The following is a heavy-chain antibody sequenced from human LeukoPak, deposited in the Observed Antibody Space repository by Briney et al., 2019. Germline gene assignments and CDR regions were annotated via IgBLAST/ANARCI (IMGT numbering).Heavy chain of an antibody. Sequence: PSETLSLTCTVSGGSISSYYWSWIRQPPGKGLDWIGYIYYSGSTNYNPSLKSRVTISVDTSKNQFSLKLSSVTAADTAVYYCASSLGYDAYYFDYWGQGTLVTVSS. D-gene: IGHD5-12*01. V-gene: IGHV4-59*01. CDR2: IYYSGST. J-gene: IGHJ4*02. CDR3: ASSLGYDAYYFDY. CDR1: GGSISSYY.